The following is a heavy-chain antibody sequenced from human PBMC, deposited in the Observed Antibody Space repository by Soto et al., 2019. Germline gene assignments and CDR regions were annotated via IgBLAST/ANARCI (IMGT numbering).Heavy chain of an antibody. D-gene: IGHD3-22*01. Sequence: GGSLRLSCAASGFTFSNAWMNWVRQAPGKGLEWVGRTKSKTDGGATDYAAPVKGRFTISRDNARNSLYLQMSSLRAEDTAVYYCARGDFYDTNGPFSDAFDIWGQGTMVTVSS. V-gene: IGHV3-15*07. J-gene: IGHJ3*02. CDR1: GFTFSNAW. CDR2: TKSKTDGGAT. CDR3: ARGDFYDTNGPFSDAFDI.